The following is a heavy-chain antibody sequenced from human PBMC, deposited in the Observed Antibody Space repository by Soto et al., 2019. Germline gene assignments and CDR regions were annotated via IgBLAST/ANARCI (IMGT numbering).Heavy chain of an antibody. J-gene: IGHJ5*02. CDR1: GVTFSSYA. CDR2: IIPIFGTA. CDR3: ARDLPSCSSTSCPGDWFDP. D-gene: IGHD2-2*01. V-gene: IGHV1-69*13. Sequence: SLKVSCKASGVTFSSYAISWVRQAPVQGLEWMGGIIPIFGTANYAQKFQGRVTITADESTSTAYMELSSLRSEDTAVYYCARDLPSCSSTSCPGDWFDPWGQGTLVTVSS.